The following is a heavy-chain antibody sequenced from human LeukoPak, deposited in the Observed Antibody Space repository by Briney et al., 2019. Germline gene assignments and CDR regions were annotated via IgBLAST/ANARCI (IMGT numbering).Heavy chain of an antibody. CDR1: GFTFSTYS. CDR2: ISSSSNYI. V-gene: IGHV3-21*01. Sequence: GGSLRLSCAASGFTFSTYSMNWVRQAPGKGLEWVSSISSSSNYIYYADAVKGRFTISRDNAKNSPYLQMNSLRAEDTAVYYCARGYGGKSGNYWGQGTLVTVSS. J-gene: IGHJ4*02. CDR3: ARGYGGKSGNY. D-gene: IGHD4-23*01.